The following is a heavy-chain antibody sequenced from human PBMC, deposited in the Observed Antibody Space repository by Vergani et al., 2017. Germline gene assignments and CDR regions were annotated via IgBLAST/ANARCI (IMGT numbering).Heavy chain of an antibody. CDR1: GGTFSSYA. Sequence: VQLVQSGAEVKKPGSSVKVSCKASGGTFSSYAISWVRQAPGQGLEWMGIIYPGDSDTRYSPSFQGQVTISADKSISTAYLQWSSLKASDTAMYYCAGSGVVVPAAIGAFDIWGQGTMVTVSS. CDR3: AGSGVVVPAAIGAFDI. V-gene: IGHV5-51*01. J-gene: IGHJ3*02. D-gene: IGHD2-2*01. CDR2: IYPGDSDT.